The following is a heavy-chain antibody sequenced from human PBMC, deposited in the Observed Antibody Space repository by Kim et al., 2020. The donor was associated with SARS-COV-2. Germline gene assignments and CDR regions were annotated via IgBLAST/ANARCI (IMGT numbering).Heavy chain of an antibody. J-gene: IGHJ4*02. Sequence: ASVKVFCKASGFTFTNYFMHWVRQAPGQGLEWMGTTNPSGVFTLFTQKYQGRVIITKDTSTSTVYMEVSSLRSEDTAVYYCAREAALIAVPKKNFDYWGQGTLVTVSS. CDR3: AREAALIAVPKKNFDY. CDR1: GFTFTNYF. D-gene: IGHD6-19*01. CDR2: TNPSGVFT. V-gene: IGHV1-46*01.